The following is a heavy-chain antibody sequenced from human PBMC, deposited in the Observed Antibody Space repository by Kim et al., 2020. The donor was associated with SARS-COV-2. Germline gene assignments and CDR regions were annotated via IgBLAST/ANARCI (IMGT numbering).Heavy chain of an antibody. Sequence: ASVKVSCKASGYTFTSYAMHWVRQAPGQRLEWMGWINAGNGNTKYSQKFQGRVTITRDTSASTAYMELSSLRSEDTAVYYCARVRGQQLVKVYYGMDVWGQGTTVTVSS. V-gene: IGHV1-3*01. J-gene: IGHJ6*02. CDR2: INAGNGNT. CDR1: GYTFTSYA. CDR3: ARVRGQQLVKVYYGMDV. D-gene: IGHD6-13*01.